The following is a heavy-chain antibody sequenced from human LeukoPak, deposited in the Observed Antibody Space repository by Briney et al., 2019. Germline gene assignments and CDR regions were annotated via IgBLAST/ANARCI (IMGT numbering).Heavy chain of an antibody. Sequence: SETLSLTCTVSGGSISSGDYYWNWIRQPPGKGLEWIGHISYSGNTYYNPSLKSRVTLSVDASKNQFSLNLTSVTAADTAIYYCARDFLRTASPDAFDFWGQGTMVTVSS. V-gene: IGHV4-31*03. D-gene: IGHD2-21*02. CDR3: ARDFLRTASPDAFDF. J-gene: IGHJ3*01. CDR1: GGSISSGDYY. CDR2: ISYSGNT.